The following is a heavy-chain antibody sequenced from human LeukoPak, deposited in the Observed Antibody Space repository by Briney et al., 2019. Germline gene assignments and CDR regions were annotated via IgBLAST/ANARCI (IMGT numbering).Heavy chain of an antibody. J-gene: IGHJ4*02. CDR3: SRGGYCSSTSCLFFDY. D-gene: IGHD2-2*01. CDR1: GFTFGDYA. V-gene: IGHV3-49*03. Sequence: GGSLRLSCTASGFTFGDYAMSWFRQAPGKGLEWVGFIRSKAYGGTTEYAASVKGRFTISRDDSKCIAHLQMNSLKTEDTAVYYCSRGGYCSSTSCLFFDYWGQGTLVTVSS. CDR2: IRSKAYGGTT.